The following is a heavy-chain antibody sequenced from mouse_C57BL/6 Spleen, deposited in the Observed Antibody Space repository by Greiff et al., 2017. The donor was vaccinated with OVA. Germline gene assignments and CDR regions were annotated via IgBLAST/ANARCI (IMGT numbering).Heavy chain of an antibody. D-gene: IGHD1-1*01. CDR3: ARDMYGSSQFAY. J-gene: IGHJ3*01. CDR2: IIYDGSN. Sequence: EVQLQESGPGLVKPSQSLSLTCSVTGYSITSGYYWNWLRQFPGNKLEWMGYIIYDGSNNSNPSLKNRISITSDTSKNQFFLKLKSVTTEDTATYYCARDMYGSSQFAYWGQGTLVTVSA. V-gene: IGHV3-6*01. CDR1: GYSITSGYY.